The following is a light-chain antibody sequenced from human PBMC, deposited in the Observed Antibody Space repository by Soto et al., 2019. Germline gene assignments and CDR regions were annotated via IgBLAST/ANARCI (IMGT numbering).Light chain of an antibody. CDR3: QQYNNWPYT. J-gene: IGKJ2*01. Sequence: EIVMTQSPATLSVSPGERATLSCRASQSVSSNLAWYQQKPGQAPRLLIYGASTRATGIPARFSGSASGTELTLTIRSLQSEDFAVYYCQQYNNWPYTFGQGTKLEIK. CDR2: GAS. CDR1: QSVSSN. V-gene: IGKV3-15*01.